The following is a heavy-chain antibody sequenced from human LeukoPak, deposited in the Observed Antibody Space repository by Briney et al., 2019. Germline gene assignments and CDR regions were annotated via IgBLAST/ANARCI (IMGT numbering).Heavy chain of an antibody. D-gene: IGHD5-18*01. Sequence: GGTLRPSCAASGFTFSSYGMSWVRHAPGKGLEWVSAISGSGGSTYYADSVKGRFTISRDNSKNTLYLQMNSLRAEDTAVYYCSGYSYGYGDWGQGTLVTVSS. CDR3: SGYSYGYGD. V-gene: IGHV3-23*01. CDR2: ISGSGGST. CDR1: GFTFSSYG. J-gene: IGHJ4*02.